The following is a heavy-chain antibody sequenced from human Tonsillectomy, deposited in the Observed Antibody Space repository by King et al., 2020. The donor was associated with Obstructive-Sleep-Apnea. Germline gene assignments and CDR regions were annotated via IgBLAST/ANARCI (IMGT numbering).Heavy chain of an antibody. CDR2: IDPSGSYT. CDR3: ASDIAAAGTSDY. Sequence: QLVQSGAEVKKPGESLRISCKGSGYSFTSYWISWVRQMPGKGLGWMGRIDPSGSYTNYSPAFQGHVTISAAKSISTAYLQWGSLKASDTAMYYCASDIAAAGTSDYWGQGTLVTVSS. V-gene: IGHV5-10-1*01. D-gene: IGHD6-13*01. CDR1: GYSFTSYW. J-gene: IGHJ4*02.